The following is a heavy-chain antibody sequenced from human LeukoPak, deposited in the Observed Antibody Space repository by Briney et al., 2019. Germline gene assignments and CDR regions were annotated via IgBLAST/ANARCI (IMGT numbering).Heavy chain of an antibody. CDR1: GFTFSSYD. V-gene: IGHV3-13*01. D-gene: IGHD1/OR15-1a*01. CDR2: IGAAGDT. Sequence: GGPLRLSCAAPGFTFSSYDMHWVRKATGKGLDWASAIGAAGDTYYPGSVKGRFTISRENAKNSLYLQVNSLRAGDTAVYYCVRQTTRTDRSYFDYWGQGTLVTVSS. CDR3: VRQTTRTDRSYFDY. J-gene: IGHJ4*02.